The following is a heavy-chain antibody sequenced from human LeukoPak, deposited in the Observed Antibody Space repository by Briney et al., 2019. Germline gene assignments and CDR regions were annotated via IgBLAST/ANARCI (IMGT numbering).Heavy chain of an antibody. CDR2: IIPIFGTA. CDR3: ARALHSSSSGVS. CDR1: GGTFSSYA. V-gene: IGHV1-69*13. D-gene: IGHD6-13*01. J-gene: IGHJ5*02. Sequence: ASVKVSCKASGGTFSSYAISWVRQAPGQGLEWMGGIIPIFGTANYAQKFQGRVTITADESTSTAYMGLSSLRSEDTAVYYCARALHSSSSGVSWGQGTLVTVSS.